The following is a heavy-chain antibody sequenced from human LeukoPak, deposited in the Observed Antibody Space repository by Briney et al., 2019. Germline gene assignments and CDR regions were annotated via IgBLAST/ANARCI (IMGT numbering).Heavy chain of an antibody. CDR3: VRPGQSNWWVYFNY. D-gene: IGHD2-15*01. CDR2: IHTSGST. J-gene: IGHJ4*02. V-gene: IGHV4-4*09. CDR1: GGSTSTDY. Sequence: SETLSLTCTVSGGSTSTDYWAWGPHPPEERLEWSWDIHTSGSTNYTPSLKRRVTMSIDTSTNQFSLRLSSVTAADTAVYYCVRPGQSNWWVYFNYWGQGTVVTASS.